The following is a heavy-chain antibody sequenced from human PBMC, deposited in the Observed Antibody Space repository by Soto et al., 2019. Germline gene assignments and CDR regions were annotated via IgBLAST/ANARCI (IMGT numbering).Heavy chain of an antibody. J-gene: IGHJ4*02. CDR3: ARGYVVVTV. CDR2: INHSGST. D-gene: IGHD2-21*02. V-gene: IGHV4-34*01. Sequence: SETLSLTCAVYGGSFSGYYWSWIRQPPGKGLEWIGEINHSGSTNYNPSLKSRVTISVDTSMNQFSLKLSSVTAADTAVYYYARGYVVVTVWGQGTLVTVSS. CDR1: GGSFSGYY.